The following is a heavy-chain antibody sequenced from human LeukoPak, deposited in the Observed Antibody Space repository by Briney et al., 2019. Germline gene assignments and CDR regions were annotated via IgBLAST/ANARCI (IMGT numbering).Heavy chain of an antibody. D-gene: IGHD1-1*01. CDR3: ARVNDDDDAFDI. CDR1: GYTFTSYD. Sequence: ASVKVSCKASGYTFTSYDINWVRQATGQGLEWMGWMNPNSGNTGYAQKFQGRVTITRNTSISTAYMELSSLRSEDTAVYYCARVNDDDDAFDIWGQGTMVTVS. CDR2: MNPNSGNT. J-gene: IGHJ3*02. V-gene: IGHV1-8*03.